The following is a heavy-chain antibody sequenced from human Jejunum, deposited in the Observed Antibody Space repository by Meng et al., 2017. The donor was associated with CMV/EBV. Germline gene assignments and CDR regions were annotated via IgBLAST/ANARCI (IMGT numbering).Heavy chain of an antibody. CDR1: GYSISSGYS. CDR2: INHDGGA. J-gene: IGHJ5*02. Sequence: SGYSISSGYSWGWIRQPPGKGLEWIGHINHDGGAYYNPSLKSRVTISVDASKNHFSLKLNSVTAADTAVYYCARSDGGNSEGRFDPWGQGTLVTVSS. D-gene: IGHD4-23*01. CDR3: ARSDGGNSEGRFDP. V-gene: IGHV4-38-2*01.